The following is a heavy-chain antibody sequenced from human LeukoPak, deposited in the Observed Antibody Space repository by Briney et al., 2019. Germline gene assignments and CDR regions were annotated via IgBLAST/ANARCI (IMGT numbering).Heavy chain of an antibody. Sequence: SETLSLTCTVSGGSISSSSYYWGWLRQPPGKGLEWVGSIYYSGSTYSNPSLKSRVTISVDTSKNQFSLMLSYVTAADTAVYCCAIQGESSSSVYYYYYYMVVWVKRTNDSDSS. V-gene: IGHV4-39*01. CDR3: AIQGESSSSVYYYYYYMVV. D-gene: IGHD6-6*01. CDR1: GGSISSSSYY. J-gene: IGHJ6*03. CDR2: IYYSGST.